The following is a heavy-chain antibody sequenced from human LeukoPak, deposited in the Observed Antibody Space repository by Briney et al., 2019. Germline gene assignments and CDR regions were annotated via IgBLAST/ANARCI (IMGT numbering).Heavy chain of an antibody. Sequence: MPSETLSLTCAVSGGSISSSNWWSWVRQSPGKGLEWIGDIYHSGSTNYNPSLKSRVTISVDKSKNQFSLNLSSVTAADTAVYYCARGSKSPGYHSSAYFDSWGQGTLVTVYS. J-gene: IGHJ4*02. D-gene: IGHD3-22*01. CDR2: IYHSGST. CDR1: GGSISSSNW. V-gene: IGHV4-4*02. CDR3: ARGSKSPGYHSSAYFDS.